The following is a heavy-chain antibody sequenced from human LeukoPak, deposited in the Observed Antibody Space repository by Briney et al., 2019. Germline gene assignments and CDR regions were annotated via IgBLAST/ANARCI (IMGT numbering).Heavy chain of an antibody. CDR1: GYTFTSYG. Sequence: GASVKVSCKASGYTFTSYGISWVRQAPGQGLEWMGWISAYNGNTNYAQKLQGRVTMTTDTSTSTAYMELRSLRSDDTAVYYCARDQSSSWYAWGNYYYYYMDVWGKGTTVTVSS. CDR3: ARDQSSSWYAWGNYYYYYMDV. V-gene: IGHV1-18*01. CDR2: ISAYNGNT. J-gene: IGHJ6*03. D-gene: IGHD6-13*01.